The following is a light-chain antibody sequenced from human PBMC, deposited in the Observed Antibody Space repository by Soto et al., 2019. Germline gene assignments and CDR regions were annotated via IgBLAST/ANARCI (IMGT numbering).Light chain of an antibody. V-gene: IGLV8-61*01. CDR3: ALFMSGASGV. CDR1: SGPVSTSYH. Sequence: QAVVTQEPSFSVSPGGTVTLTCALSSGPVSTSYHPSWYQQTPGQAPRTLIYNTNIRSSGVPDRFSGSILGNKAALTITGAQADDESDYYCALFMSGASGVFGGGTKLTVL. J-gene: IGLJ3*02. CDR2: NTN.